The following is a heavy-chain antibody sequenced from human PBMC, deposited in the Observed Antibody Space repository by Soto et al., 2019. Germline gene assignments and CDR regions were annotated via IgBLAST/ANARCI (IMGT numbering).Heavy chain of an antibody. CDR1: GYTFTNYA. Sequence: VSVKVSCKASGYTFTNYAMHWVRQAPGQRLEGMGWINAGNGNTKYSQQFQGRVTITRDTSASTAYMELSSLRSEDTAVDYCARSSAYDYLEYWGQGTLVTVSS. D-gene: IGHD3-22*01. CDR3: ARSSAYDYLEY. V-gene: IGHV1-3*01. CDR2: INAGNGNT. J-gene: IGHJ4*02.